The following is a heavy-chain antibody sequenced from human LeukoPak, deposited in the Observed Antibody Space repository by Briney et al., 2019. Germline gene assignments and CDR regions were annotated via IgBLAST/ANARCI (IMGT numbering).Heavy chain of an antibody. CDR2: ISSNGDST. CDR3: VKRVCSTTSCSAPFAY. J-gene: IGHJ4*02. V-gene: IGHV3-64D*06. Sequence: GGSLRLSCSASGFTFSSYAMHWVRQAPGKGLEYVSAISSNGDSTYYADSVKGRFTISRDNSKNTLYLRMSSLRAEDTAVYYCVKRVCSTTSCSAPFAYWGQGTLVTVSS. D-gene: IGHD2-2*01. CDR1: GFTFSSYA.